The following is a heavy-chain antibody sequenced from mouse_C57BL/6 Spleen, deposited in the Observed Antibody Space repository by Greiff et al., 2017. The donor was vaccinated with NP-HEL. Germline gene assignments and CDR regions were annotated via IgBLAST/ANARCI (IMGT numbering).Heavy chain of an antibody. J-gene: IGHJ2*01. CDR3: ARGQPNYFDY. Sequence: VQLQQSGAELVMPGASVKLSCKASGYTFTSYWMHWVKQRPGQGLEWIGEIDPSDSYTNYNQKFKGKSTLTVDKSSSTAYMQLSSLTSEDSAVYYCARGQPNYFDYWGQGTTLTVSS. CDR1: GYTFTSYW. D-gene: IGHD3-3*01. CDR2: IDPSDSYT. V-gene: IGHV1-69*01.